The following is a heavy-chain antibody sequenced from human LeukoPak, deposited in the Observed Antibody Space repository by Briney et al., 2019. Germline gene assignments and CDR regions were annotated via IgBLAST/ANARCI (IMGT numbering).Heavy chain of an antibody. Sequence: KSGGTLRLSCAASGFIFSDYYMSWIRQAPGEGLEWVSHISGSGRTIYDADSVKGRFTTSRDNAQNSLYLQMNSLRAEDTAVYYCARGSAFTIADIWGQGTMVTVSS. CDR1: GFIFSDYY. J-gene: IGHJ3*02. V-gene: IGHV3-11*04. CDR3: ARGSAFTIADI. D-gene: IGHD2-2*01. CDR2: ISGSGRTI.